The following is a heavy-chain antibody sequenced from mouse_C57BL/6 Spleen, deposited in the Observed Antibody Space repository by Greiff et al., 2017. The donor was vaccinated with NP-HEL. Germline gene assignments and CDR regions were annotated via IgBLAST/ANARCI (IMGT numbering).Heavy chain of an antibody. CDR3: ARGIYYGNYYAMDY. CDR2: INPNNGGT. CDR1: GYTFTDYY. D-gene: IGHD2-1*01. Sequence: EVQLQQSGPELVKPGASVKISCKASGYTFTDYYMNWVKQSHGKSLEWIGDINPNNGGTSYNQKFKGKATLTVDKSSSTAYMELRSLTSEDSAVYYCARGIYYGNYYAMDYWGQGTSVTVSS. J-gene: IGHJ4*01. V-gene: IGHV1-26*01.